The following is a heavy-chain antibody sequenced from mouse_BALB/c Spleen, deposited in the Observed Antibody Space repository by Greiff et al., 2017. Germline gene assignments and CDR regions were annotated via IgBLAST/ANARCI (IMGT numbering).Heavy chain of an antibody. CDR1: GYTFTSYV. CDR2: INPYNDGT. CDR3: ARGYGYGDAWFAY. V-gene: IGHV1-14*01. D-gene: IGHD2-2*01. Sequence: EVKLQQSGPELVKPGASVKMSCKASGYTFTSYVMHWVKQKPGQGLEWIGYINPYNDGTKYNEKFKGKATLTSDKSSSTAYMELSSLTSEDSAVYYCARGYGYGDAWFAYWGQGTLVTVSA. J-gene: IGHJ3*01.